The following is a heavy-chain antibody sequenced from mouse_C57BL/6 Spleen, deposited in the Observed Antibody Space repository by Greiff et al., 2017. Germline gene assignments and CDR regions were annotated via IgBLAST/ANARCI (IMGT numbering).Heavy chain of an antibody. CDR2: ISSGGSYT. CDR1: GFTFSSYG. CDR3: ARQKGFTTVVGGFDY. D-gene: IGHD1-1*01. V-gene: IGHV5-6*01. Sequence: EVQVVESGGDLVKPGGSLKLSCAASGFTFSSYGMSWVRQTPDKRLEWVATISSGGSYTYYPDSVKGRFTISRDNAKNTLYLQMSSLKSEDTAMYYCARQKGFTTVVGGFDYWGQGTTLTVSS. J-gene: IGHJ2*01.